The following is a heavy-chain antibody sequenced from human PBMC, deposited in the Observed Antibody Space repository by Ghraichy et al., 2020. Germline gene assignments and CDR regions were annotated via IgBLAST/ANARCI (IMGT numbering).Heavy chain of an antibody. Sequence: GGSLRLSCAASGFTISDAWMSWVRQAPGKGLEWVGRFRTKSDGGTADYAAPVKGRFAISRDDSRNTLYLQMNSLKTEDTALYFCTRDSLKVKTGRGIADVVIRPEYYSYYGMDVWGQGTTVTVAS. V-gene: IGHV3-15*01. CDR1: GFTISDAW. D-gene: IGHD3-22*01. CDR2: FRTKSDGGTA. CDR3: TRDSLKVKTGRGIADVVIRPEYYSYYGMDV. J-gene: IGHJ6*02.